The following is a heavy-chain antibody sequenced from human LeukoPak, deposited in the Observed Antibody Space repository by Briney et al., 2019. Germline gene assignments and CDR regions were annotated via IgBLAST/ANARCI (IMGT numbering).Heavy chain of an antibody. CDR1: GYTFTSYG. D-gene: IGHD5-12*01. Sequence: ASVKVSCKASGYTFTSYGISWVRQAPGQGPEWMGWISAYSTYNGNTNYAQRFQGRVTMTTDTSTSTAYMELRSLRSDDTAVYYCTRDLGQWLLQGIFFDYWGQGTLVTVSS. V-gene: IGHV1-18*01. J-gene: IGHJ4*02. CDR2: ISAYSTYNGNT. CDR3: TRDLGQWLLQGIFFDY.